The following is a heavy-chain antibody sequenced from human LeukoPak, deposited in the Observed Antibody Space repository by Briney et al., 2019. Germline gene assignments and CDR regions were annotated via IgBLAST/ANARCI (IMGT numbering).Heavy chain of an antibody. CDR3: ARDHSSGSDAFDI. J-gene: IGHJ3*02. Sequence: KASETLSLTCTVSGGSISSSSYYWGWIRQPPGKGLEWIGSIYYSGSTYHNPSLKSRVTISVDTSKNQFSLKLSSVTAADTAVYYCARDHSSGSDAFDIWGQGTMVTVSS. V-gene: IGHV4-39*07. CDR2: IYYSGST. D-gene: IGHD3-22*01. CDR1: GGSISSSSYY.